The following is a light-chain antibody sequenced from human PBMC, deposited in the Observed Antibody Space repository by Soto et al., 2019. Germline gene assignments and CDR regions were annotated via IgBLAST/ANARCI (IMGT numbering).Light chain of an antibody. J-gene: IGKJ4*01. CDR2: DTS. CDR3: QQYGSSPRT. V-gene: IGKV3-20*01. Sequence: EIVLTQSPGTLSLSPGERAILSCRASQSVSSNYLAWYQRKPGQAPRLLIYDTSSSATGVPDRFSGSGSGTDFTLTISRPEPEDFPVFYCQQYGSSPRTFGGGTKVEIK. CDR1: QSVSSNY.